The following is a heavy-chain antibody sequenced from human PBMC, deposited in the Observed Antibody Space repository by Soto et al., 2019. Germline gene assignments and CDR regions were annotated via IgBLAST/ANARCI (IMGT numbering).Heavy chain of an antibody. CDR2: ISSSSSYI. J-gene: IGHJ4*02. CDR3: ARGGEYYYGSGSYYPDFDY. D-gene: IGHD3-10*01. V-gene: IGHV3-21*01. Sequence: EVQLVESGGGLVKPGGSLRLSCAASGFTFSSYSMNWVRQAPGKGLEWVSSISSSSSYIYYADSVKGRFTISRDNAKNSLYLQMNSLRAEDTAVYYCARGGEYYYGSGSYYPDFDYWGQGTLVTVSS. CDR1: GFTFSSYS.